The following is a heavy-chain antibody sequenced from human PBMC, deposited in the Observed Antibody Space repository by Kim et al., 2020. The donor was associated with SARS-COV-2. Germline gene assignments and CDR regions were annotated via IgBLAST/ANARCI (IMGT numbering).Heavy chain of an antibody. CDR1: GFSVSANY. V-gene: IGHV3-53*01. Sequence: GGSLRLSCAASGFSVSANYMSWVRQAPGKGLDWVSFSYSGDRTNYADSVKGLFTIYGDSSKNTVDLQMNTLRAEDTAVYYCTRGRPGPLGGYFDFLGQGT. CDR2: SYSGDRT. CDR3: TRGRPGPLGGYFDF. J-gene: IGHJ4*02.